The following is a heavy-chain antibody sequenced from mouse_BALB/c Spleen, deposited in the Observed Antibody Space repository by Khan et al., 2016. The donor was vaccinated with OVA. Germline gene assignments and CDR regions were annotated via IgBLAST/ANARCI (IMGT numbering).Heavy chain of an antibody. CDR3: AREASSWDFSFPY. J-gene: IGHJ3*01. Sequence: VQLQQSGPELVEPGASVKMSCKASGYTFTNYVMHWVKQKPGQGLEWIGYINPYNAGTSYNEKFKGKATLTSDISSTTAYMELSSLTSEDSAVYYCAREASSWDFSFPYWGQVTLVTVSA. CDR2: INPYNAGT. V-gene: IGHV1S136*01. D-gene: IGHD4-1*01. CDR1: GYTFTNYV.